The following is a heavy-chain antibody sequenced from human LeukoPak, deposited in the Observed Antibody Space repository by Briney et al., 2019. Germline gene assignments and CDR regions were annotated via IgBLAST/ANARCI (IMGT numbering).Heavy chain of an antibody. CDR1: GGTFSRYA. CDR2: IIPIFGTA. J-gene: IGHJ4*02. D-gene: IGHD3-16*01. V-gene: IGHV1-69*13. CDR3: ARSPGGDPRGRLDH. Sequence: GASVKVSRKASGGTFSRYAISWVRQAPGQGLEWMGGIIPIFGTANYAQKFQGRVTITADESTSTAYMEMSSLRSEDTAVYYCARSPGGDPRGRLDHWGQGTLVTVSS.